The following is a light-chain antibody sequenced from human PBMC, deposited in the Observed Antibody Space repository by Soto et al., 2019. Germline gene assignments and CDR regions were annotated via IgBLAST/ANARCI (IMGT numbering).Light chain of an antibody. CDR1: QSLIYSNGKTY. V-gene: IGKV2-30*01. Sequence: VLTQSPLSLPVILGQPASISCRSSQSLIYSNGKTYLNWYQPRPGQVPRGXIYQVSNRDSGVPDRFSVSASGSGTDFTLKIRTVEAEDVGFYYCMEGPPSFGQGTKV. J-gene: IGKJ1*01. CDR3: MEGPPS. CDR2: QVS.